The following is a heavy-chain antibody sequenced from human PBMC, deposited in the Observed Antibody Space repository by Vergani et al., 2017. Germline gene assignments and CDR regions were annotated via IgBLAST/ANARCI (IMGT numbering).Heavy chain of an antibody. CDR1: GGSISSYY. Sequence: QVRLQESGPGLVKPSETLSLTCTVSGGSISSYYWSWIRQPPGKGLEWIGYIYYSGSTNYNPSLKSRVTISVDTSKNQFSLKLSSVTAADTAVYYCARAASSIAAAGPFDYWGQGTLVTVSS. CDR3: ARAASSIAAAGPFDY. V-gene: IGHV4-59*01. J-gene: IGHJ4*02. D-gene: IGHD6-13*01. CDR2: IYYSGST.